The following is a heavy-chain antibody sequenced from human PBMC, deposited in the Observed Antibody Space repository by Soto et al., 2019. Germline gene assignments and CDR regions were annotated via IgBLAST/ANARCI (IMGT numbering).Heavy chain of an antibody. D-gene: IGHD6-19*01. CDR2: ISSNGDRI. CDR3: VKVLDSSGWYYYDY. J-gene: IGHJ4*02. CDR1: GFTFSVSY. V-gene: IGHV3-64D*06. Sequence: GGSLRLSCTASGFTFSVSYMHWVRQAPGKGLEYVSAISSNGDRIYYTESVKGRFTITRDNSKNTLYLQMISVRPEDTAVYYCVKVLDSSGWYYYDYWGQGVLVTVSS.